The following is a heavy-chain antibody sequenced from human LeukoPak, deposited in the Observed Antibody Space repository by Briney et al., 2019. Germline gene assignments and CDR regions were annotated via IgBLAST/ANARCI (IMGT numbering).Heavy chain of an antibody. Sequence: SETLSLTSTVSGGSISSYYWSWIRQPPGKGLEWIGYIYYSGSTNYNPSLKSRVTISVDTSKNQFSLKLSSVTAADTAVYYCAGRDYYDSSGYHDAFDIWGQGTMVTVSS. CDR3: AGRDYYDSSGYHDAFDI. CDR2: IYYSGST. J-gene: IGHJ3*02. CDR1: GGSISSYY. V-gene: IGHV4-59*01. D-gene: IGHD3-22*01.